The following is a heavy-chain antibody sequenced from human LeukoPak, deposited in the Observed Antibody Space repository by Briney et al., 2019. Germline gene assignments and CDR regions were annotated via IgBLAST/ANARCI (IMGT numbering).Heavy chain of an antibody. CDR1: GFTFSSYA. V-gene: IGHV3-30-3*01. CDR3: ARDLSALISGTAPRFDP. J-gene: IGHJ5*02. CDR2: ISYDGSNK. Sequence: GRSLGLSCAASGFTFSSYAMHWVRQAPGKGLEWVAVISYDGSNKYYADSVKGRFTISRDNSKNTLYLQMNSLRAEDTAVYYCARDLSALISGTAPRFDPWGQGTLVTVSS. D-gene: IGHD6-13*01.